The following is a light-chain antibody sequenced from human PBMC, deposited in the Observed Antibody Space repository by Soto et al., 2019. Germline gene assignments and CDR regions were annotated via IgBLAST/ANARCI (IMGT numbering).Light chain of an antibody. Sequence: IRMTQSPSSLSASTGDRVTITCRASQGISSYLAWYQQKPGKAPKLLIYSASSLQSGVPSRFSGSGFGTDFTLTISSLQPEDFATYYCQQADTFPITFGQGTRLEIK. CDR2: SAS. CDR1: QGISSY. V-gene: IGKV1D-12*01. CDR3: QQADTFPIT. J-gene: IGKJ5*01.